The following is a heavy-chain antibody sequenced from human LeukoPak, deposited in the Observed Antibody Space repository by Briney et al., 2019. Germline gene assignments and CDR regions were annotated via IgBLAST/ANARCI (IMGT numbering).Heavy chain of an antibody. CDR1: GYIFSSYG. D-gene: IGHD6-6*01. V-gene: IGHV1-18*01. Sequence: VKVSCNASGYIFSSYGINWVRQAPGQGREWMGWISAYNGNTDHSQKFQGRVTMTTDTFTNTAYMELRSLRSDDTAEYFCARVENSNKFYFYVMDVWGQGTTVTVSS. CDR2: ISAYNGNT. J-gene: IGHJ6*02. CDR3: ARVENSNKFYFYVMDV.